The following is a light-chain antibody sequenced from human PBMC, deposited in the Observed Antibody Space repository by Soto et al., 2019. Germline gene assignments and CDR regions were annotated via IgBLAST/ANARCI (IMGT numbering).Light chain of an antibody. CDR2: GAS. V-gene: IGKV3-20*01. CDR1: QSVSSSY. CDR3: QQYGSSPPT. Sequence: EIVLTQSPGTLSLSPGERYTLSCRASQSVSSSYLAWYQQKPGQAPRLLIYGASSRATGIPDRFSGSGSGTDFTLTISRLEPEDFAVYYCQQYGSSPPTFGQGTKVDI. J-gene: IGKJ1*01.